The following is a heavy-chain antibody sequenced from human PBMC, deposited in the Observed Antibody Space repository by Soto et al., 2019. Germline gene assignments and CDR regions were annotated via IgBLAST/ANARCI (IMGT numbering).Heavy chain of an antibody. Sequence: QVQLVESGGGVVQPGRSLRLSCAASGFTFSSYGMHWVRQAPGKGLEWVAVIWYDGSNKYYADSVKGRFTISRDNSKNTLYLQMNSLRAEDTAVYYCARDRTGTTAFDIWVQGTMVTVSS. J-gene: IGHJ3*02. D-gene: IGHD1-7*01. CDR2: IWYDGSNK. CDR1: GFTFSSYG. CDR3: ARDRTGTTAFDI. V-gene: IGHV3-33*01.